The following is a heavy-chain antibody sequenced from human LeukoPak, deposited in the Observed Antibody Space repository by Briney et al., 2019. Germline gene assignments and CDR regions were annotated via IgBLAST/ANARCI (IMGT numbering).Heavy chain of an antibody. D-gene: IGHD2-15*01. CDR3: AGYYCSSGTCRKYLDY. CDR1: GFTFSSYA. Sequence: GGSLRLPCAASGFTFSSYAMGWVRQAPGKGLEWVSTISAAGGITYYADPVKGRFTISRDNSKNTLFLQMSSLRAEDTAVYYCAGYYCSSGTCRKYLDYWGQGTLVTVSS. J-gene: IGHJ4*02. V-gene: IGHV3-23*01. CDR2: ISAAGGIT.